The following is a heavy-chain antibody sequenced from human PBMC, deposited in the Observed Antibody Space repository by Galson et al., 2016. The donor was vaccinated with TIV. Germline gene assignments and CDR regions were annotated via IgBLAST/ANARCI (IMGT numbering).Heavy chain of an antibody. CDR1: GYTFTSFG. CDR3: ARSMYYYGSGSFQYYGMDV. Sequence: SVKVSCKASGYTFTSFGLSWVRQAPGQGLEWMGWISVYNGDTDYAVKFQGRVTLTTDRYTDTAYMDLRSLGSDGTAVYFCARSMYYYGSGSFQYYGMDVWGQGTTVTVSS. V-gene: IGHV1-18*01. D-gene: IGHD3-10*01. CDR2: ISVYNGDT. J-gene: IGHJ6*02.